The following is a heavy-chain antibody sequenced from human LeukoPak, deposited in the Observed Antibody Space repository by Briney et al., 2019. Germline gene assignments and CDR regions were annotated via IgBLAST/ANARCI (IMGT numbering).Heavy chain of an antibody. CDR2: IHGGAEGT. CDR3: ARDSDITMIVVVIAQGMDV. V-gene: IGHV3-23*01. CDR1: TFTFSDYA. D-gene: IGHD3-22*01. Sequence: GGSLRLSCTASTFTFSDYAMSWVRQAPGKRLEWVSTIHGGAEGTFYADAVKGRFTISRDNSKNTLYLQMNSLRAEDTAVYYCARDSDITMIVVVIAQGMDVWGQGTTVTVSS. J-gene: IGHJ6*02.